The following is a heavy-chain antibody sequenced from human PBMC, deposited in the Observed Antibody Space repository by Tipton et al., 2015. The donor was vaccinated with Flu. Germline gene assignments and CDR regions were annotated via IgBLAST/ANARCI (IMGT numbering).Heavy chain of an antibody. CDR3: VQLKFL. V-gene: IGHV3-7*01. J-gene: IGHJ4*02. CDR1: GFTFSGHW. D-gene: IGHD1-1*01. Sequence: SLRLSCAASGFTFSGHWMHWVRQAPGKGLEWVANIKEDGRETYYADSVKGRFTISRDNAKRSLFLQMNSLRAEDTAVYYCVQLKFLWGQGTLVSVSS. CDR2: IKEDGRET.